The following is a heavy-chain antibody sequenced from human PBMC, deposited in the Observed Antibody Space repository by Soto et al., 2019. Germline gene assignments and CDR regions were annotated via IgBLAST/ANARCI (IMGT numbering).Heavy chain of an antibody. J-gene: IGHJ4*02. CDR1: GFTFSSYW. D-gene: IGHD6-19*01. Sequence: EVQLVESGGGLVQPGGSLRLSCAASGFTFSSYWMHWVRQAPGKGLVWVSRIKRDGSSTSYADSVKGRFTISRDNAKNTLHLQMNNPRAEDTAVYYCARIDSSGWYEGDYWGQGTLVTVSS. CDR3: ARIDSSGWYEGDY. CDR2: IKRDGSST. V-gene: IGHV3-74*01.